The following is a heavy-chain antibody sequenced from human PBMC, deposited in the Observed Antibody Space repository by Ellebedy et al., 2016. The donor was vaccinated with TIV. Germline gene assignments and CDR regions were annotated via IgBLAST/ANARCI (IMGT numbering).Heavy chain of an antibody. Sequence: SETLSLTXAVSGGSISSGGYSWSWIRQPPGKGLEWIGYIYHSGSTYYNPSLKSRVTISVDRSKNQFSLKLSSVTAADTAVYYCARDTRGTIFGVVNNLVGYWFDPWGQGTLVTVSS. CDR1: GGSISSGGYS. CDR3: ARDTRGTIFGVVNNLVGYWFDP. D-gene: IGHD3-3*01. J-gene: IGHJ5*02. CDR2: IYHSGST. V-gene: IGHV4-30-2*01.